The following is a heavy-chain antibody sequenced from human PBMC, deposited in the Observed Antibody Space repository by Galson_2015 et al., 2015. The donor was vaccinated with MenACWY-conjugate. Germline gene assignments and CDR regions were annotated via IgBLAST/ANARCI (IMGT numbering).Heavy chain of an antibody. CDR1: GLTFSSNA. J-gene: IGHJ6*02. CDR2: IGTGGGT. D-gene: IGHD2-2*01. CDR3: AKFKYSTSWSNTHGMDV. Sequence: SLRLSCAASGLTFSSNAMNWVRQAPGKGLEWVSGIGTGGGTYYADSVKGRFTISRDNSKNMVYLQMNGLRAEDTAIYYCAKFKYSTSWSNTHGMDVWGQGTTVTVSS. V-gene: IGHV3-23*01.